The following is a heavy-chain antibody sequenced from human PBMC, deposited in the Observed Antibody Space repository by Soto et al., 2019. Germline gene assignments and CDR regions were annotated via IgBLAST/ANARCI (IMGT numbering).Heavy chain of an antibody. Sequence: ALVKVACKASGCTIACYSMHSVRQKPGQGLEWMGWINPNSGDTNYAQKLQGRVTMTTDTSTSTAYMELRSLRSDDTAVYYCARDMSECSGGSCPSDYWGQGTLVTVSS. D-gene: IGHD2-15*01. CDR3: ARDMSECSGGSCPSDY. V-gene: IGHV1-18*04. CDR1: GCTIACYS. CDR2: INPNSGDT. J-gene: IGHJ4*02.